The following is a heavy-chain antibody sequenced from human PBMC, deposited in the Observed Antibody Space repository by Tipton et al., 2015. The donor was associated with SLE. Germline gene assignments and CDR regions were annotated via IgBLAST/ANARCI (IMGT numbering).Heavy chain of an antibody. CDR2: INHSGST. J-gene: IGHJ4*02. D-gene: IGHD2-2*01. CDR3: ATSVDGYQLLRGFNY. V-gene: IGHV4-34*01. Sequence: TLSLTCAVYGGSFSGYYWSWIRQPPGKGLEWIGEINHSGSTNYNPSLKSRVTISVDTSKNQFSLKLSSVTAADTAVYYCATSVDGYQLLRGFNYWGQGTLVSVSS. CDR1: GGSFSGYY.